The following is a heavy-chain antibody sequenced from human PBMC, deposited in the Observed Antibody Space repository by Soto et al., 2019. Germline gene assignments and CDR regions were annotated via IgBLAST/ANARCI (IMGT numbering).Heavy chain of an antibody. CDR2: IHSDGEQ. J-gene: IGHJ4*02. Sequence: QITLKESGPTLVEPTQTLTLTCTFSGFSLATSGVGVGWIRQPPGGALEWLALIHSDGEQRYTASLGTRLTITKDTSSNQVVLRMTNMDPVDTATYYCARRLRAPGPSLWTFDYWGQGTLVTVSS. CDR3: ARRLRAPGPSLWTFDY. CDR1: GFSLATSGVG. V-gene: IGHV2-5*02. D-gene: IGHD2-21*01.